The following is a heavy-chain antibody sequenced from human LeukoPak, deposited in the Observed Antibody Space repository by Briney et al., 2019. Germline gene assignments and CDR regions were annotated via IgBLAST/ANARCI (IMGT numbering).Heavy chain of an antibody. CDR2: INHSGST. CDR1: GGSFSGYY. D-gene: IGHD4-17*01. Sequence: SETLSLTCAVYGGSFSGYYWSWIRQPPGKGLEWIGEINHSGSTNYNPSLKSRVTISVDTSKNQFSLKLGSVTAADTAVYYCARETTVTPYFDYWGQGTLVTVSS. V-gene: IGHV4-34*01. CDR3: ARETTVTPYFDY. J-gene: IGHJ4*02.